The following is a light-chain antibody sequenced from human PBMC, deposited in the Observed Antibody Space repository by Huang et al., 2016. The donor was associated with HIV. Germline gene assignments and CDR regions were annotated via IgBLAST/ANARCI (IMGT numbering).Light chain of an antibody. CDR3: QQYYNWPGT. Sequence: EIVMTQSPVTLSVSLGERASLSCRASQKVNSDLAWYQQKPGLPPRLLIYGASARATGVPARFSGSGSGTEFTLTISNLQSEDFAVYSCQQYYNWPGTFGQGTKLEIK. J-gene: IGKJ2*01. CDR2: GAS. CDR1: QKVNSD. V-gene: IGKV3-15*01.